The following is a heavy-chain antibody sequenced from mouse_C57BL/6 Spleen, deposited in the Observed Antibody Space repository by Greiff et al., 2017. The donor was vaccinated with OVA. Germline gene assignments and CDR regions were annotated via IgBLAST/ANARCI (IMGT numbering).Heavy chain of an antibody. V-gene: IGHV1-61*01. CDR3: AREEVRYFDY. Sequence: VQLQQPGAELVRPGSSVKLSCKASGYTFTSYWMAWVKQRPGQGLEWIGNIYPSDSETHYNQKFKDKATLTVDKSSSTAYMQLSSLTSEDSAVYYCAREEVRYFDYWGQGTTLTVSS. CDR1: GYTFTSYW. CDR2: IYPSDSET. J-gene: IGHJ2*01. D-gene: IGHD3-2*02.